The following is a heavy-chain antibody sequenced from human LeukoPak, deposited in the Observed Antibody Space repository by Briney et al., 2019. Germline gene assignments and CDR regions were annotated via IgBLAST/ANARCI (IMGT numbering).Heavy chain of an antibody. D-gene: IGHD5-12*01. J-gene: IGHJ4*02. Sequence: ASVKVSCKASGYTFTGYYMYWVRQAPGQGLEWMGWINPNSGGTNYAQKLQGRVTMTTGTSTSTAYMELRSLRSDDTAVYYCARVEGVATSHFDYWGQGTLVTVSS. CDR3: ARVEGVATSHFDY. CDR2: INPNSGGT. V-gene: IGHV1-2*02. CDR1: GYTFTGYY.